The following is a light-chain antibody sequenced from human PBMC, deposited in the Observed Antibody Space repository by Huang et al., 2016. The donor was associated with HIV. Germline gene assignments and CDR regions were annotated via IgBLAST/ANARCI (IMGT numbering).Light chain of an antibody. CDR2: DTS. J-gene: IGKJ4*01. CDR1: QNVRNN. CDR3: QQYDKWPPGLT. Sequence: EIKMTQSPATLSVYPGGRVTLSCRASQNVRNNLAWYPQKTGQATRRLIYDTSTRASGIPARFSGSGSGTEFTLTISGLQSEDFAIYYCQQYDKWPPGLTFGGGTKVEI. V-gene: IGKV3D-15*01.